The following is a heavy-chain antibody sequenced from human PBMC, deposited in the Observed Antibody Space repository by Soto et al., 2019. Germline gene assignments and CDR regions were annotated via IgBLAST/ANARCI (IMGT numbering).Heavy chain of an antibody. J-gene: IGHJ4*02. Sequence: QVQLVESGGGLVKPGGSLRLSCAASGFIFNDYYMSWIRQAPGKGLEWVSYMSSGGSTVYYADCVKGRFTISWDNAKNSLYPQMTSLRAEATAVYYCGRGAEAPYSWGQGTLVTVSS. CDR1: GFIFNDYY. V-gene: IGHV3-11*01. CDR2: MSSGGSTV. CDR3: GRGAEAPYS.